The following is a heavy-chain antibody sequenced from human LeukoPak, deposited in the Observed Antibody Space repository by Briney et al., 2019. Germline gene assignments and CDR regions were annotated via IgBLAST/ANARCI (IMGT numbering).Heavy chain of an antibody. J-gene: IGHJ6*02. Sequence: GASVKVSCKASGGTFSSYAISWVRQAPGQGLEWMGRIIPILGIANYAQKFQGRVTITADKSTSTAYMELSSLRSEDTAVYYCASESSKYYDFWSGYYYGMDVWGQGTTVTVSS. V-gene: IGHV1-69*04. CDR1: GGTFSSYA. CDR3: ASESSKYYDFWSGYYYGMDV. CDR2: IIPILGIA. D-gene: IGHD3-3*01.